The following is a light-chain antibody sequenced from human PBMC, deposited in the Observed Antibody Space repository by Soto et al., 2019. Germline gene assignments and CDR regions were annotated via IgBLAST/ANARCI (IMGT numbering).Light chain of an antibody. V-gene: IGKV3D-15*01. CDR3: QQYNNWHPIT. CDR2: GAS. Sequence: ETVMTQSPATLSVSPGERATLSCGGSQSVSSKLAWYQQKPGQAPRLLIYGASTRATGIPARFSGSGSGTEFTLTISSLKSQDFAVYYCQQYNNWHPITFGHGTRLEIK. CDR1: QSVSSK. J-gene: IGKJ5*01.